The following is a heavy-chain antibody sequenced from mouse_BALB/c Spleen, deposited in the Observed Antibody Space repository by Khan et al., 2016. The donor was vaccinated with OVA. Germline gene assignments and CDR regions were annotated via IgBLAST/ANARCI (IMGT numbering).Heavy chain of an antibody. J-gene: IGHJ2*01. V-gene: IGHV9-4*02. CDR2: INTHSGVT. CDR1: GYTFTTAG. CDR3: ASYGDFFDY. D-gene: IGHD1-1*01. Sequence: QIQLVQSGPELMKPGETVRISCTASGYTFTTAGIQWVQEMPGKSLKWIGWINTHSGVTKYTDDFKGRFAISLETSASTAYLQLSNLKNEDTATYFCASYGDFFDYWGQGTTLTVSS.